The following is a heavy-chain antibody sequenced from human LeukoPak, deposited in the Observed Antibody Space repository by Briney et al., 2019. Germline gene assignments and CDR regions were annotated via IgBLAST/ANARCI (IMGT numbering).Heavy chain of an antibody. J-gene: IGHJ4*02. D-gene: IGHD2-8*01. V-gene: IGHV1-69*04. CDR1: GGTFSSYA. Sequence: GASVKVSCKASGGTFSSYAISWVRQAPGQGLEWMGRIIPILGIANYAQKFQGRVTITADKSTSTAYMELSSLRSEDTAVYYCARGYCTNGCMPTEPYYFDYWGQGTLVTVSS. CDR3: ARGYCTNGCMPTEPYYFDY. CDR2: IIPILGIA.